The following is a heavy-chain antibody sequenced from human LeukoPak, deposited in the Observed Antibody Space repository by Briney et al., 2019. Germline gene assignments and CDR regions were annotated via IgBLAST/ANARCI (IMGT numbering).Heavy chain of an antibody. CDR3: AGDPRYSYGKTFDY. CDR1: GYTFTSYG. CDR2: ISAYNGNT. Sequence: ASVKVSCKASGYTFTSYGISWVRQAPGQGLEWMGWISAYNGNTNYAQKLQGRVTMTTDTSTSTAYMELRSLRSDDTAVYYCAGDPRYSYGKTFDYWGQGTLVTVSS. D-gene: IGHD5-18*01. V-gene: IGHV1-18*01. J-gene: IGHJ4*02.